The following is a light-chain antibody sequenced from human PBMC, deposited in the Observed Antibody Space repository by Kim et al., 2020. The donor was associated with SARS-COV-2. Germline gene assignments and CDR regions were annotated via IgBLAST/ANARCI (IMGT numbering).Light chain of an antibody. CDR2: AAS. CDR3: HMYNNAPWT. CDR1: QGSSND. J-gene: IGKJ1*01. V-gene: IGKV1-27*01. Sequence: ASVRDRVTIAGRASQGSSNDLAWYQHKPGKVPKLLIFAASTVHSGVPSRFSGGGSGTDFTLTISSLQPEDVATYYCHMYNNAPWTFGQGTKVDIK.